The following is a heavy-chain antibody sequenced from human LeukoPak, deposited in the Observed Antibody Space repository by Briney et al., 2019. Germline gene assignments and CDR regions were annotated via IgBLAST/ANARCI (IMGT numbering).Heavy chain of an antibody. CDR3: ARVDYYGSGGPNY. J-gene: IGHJ4*02. D-gene: IGHD3-10*01. CDR2: IHTSGST. Sequence: PSETLSLTCTVSGGSISSGSYYWSWIRQPAGKGLEWIGRIHTSGSTKYNPSLKSRVTISVDRSKNQFSLKLSSVTAADTAVYYCARVDYYGSGGPNYWGQGTLVTVSS. CDR1: GGSISSGSYY. V-gene: IGHV4-61*02.